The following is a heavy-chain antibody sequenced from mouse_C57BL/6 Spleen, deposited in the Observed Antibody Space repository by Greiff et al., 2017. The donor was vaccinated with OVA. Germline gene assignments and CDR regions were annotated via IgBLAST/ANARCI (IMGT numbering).Heavy chain of an antibody. D-gene: IGHD2-3*01. V-gene: IGHV3-6*01. J-gene: IGHJ3*01. CDR3: AREGLSGYYVY. CDR1: GYSITSGYY. CDR2: ISYDGSN. Sequence: ESGPGLVKPSQSLSLTCSVTGYSITSGYYWNWIRQFPGNKLEWMGYISYDGSNNYNPSLKNRISITRDTSKNQFFLKLNSVTTEDTATYYCAREGLSGYYVYWGQGTLVTVSA.